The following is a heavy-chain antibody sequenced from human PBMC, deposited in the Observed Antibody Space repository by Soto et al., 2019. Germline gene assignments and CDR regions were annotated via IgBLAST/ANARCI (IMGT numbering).Heavy chain of an antibody. J-gene: IGHJ6*02. V-gene: IGHV1-18*01. CDR1: GYTFTSYG. D-gene: IGHD4-17*01. CDR2: ISAYNGNT. CDR3: ARDDPTVTTYYYYYGMDV. Sequence: QVPLVQSGAEVKKPGASVKVSCKASGYTFTSYGISWVRQAPGQGLEWMGWISAYNGNTNYAQKLQGRVTMTTDTSTSTAYMELRSLRSDDTAVYYCARDDPTVTTYYYYYGMDVWGQGTTVTVSS.